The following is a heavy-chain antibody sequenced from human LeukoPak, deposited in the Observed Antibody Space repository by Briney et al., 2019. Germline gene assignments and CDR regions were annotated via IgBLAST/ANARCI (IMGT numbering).Heavy chain of an antibody. CDR1: GFTFSSYG. V-gene: IGHV3-30*03. Sequence: GRSLRLSCAASGFTFSSYGMHWVRQAPGKGLEWVAVISYDGNNKYYADSVKGRFTVSRDNSKNTLYLQMNSLRAEDTAVYYCAREHDWGDFDYWGQGVLVTVAT. CDR2: ISYDGNNK. D-gene: IGHD3-9*01. CDR3: AREHDWGDFDY. J-gene: IGHJ4*02.